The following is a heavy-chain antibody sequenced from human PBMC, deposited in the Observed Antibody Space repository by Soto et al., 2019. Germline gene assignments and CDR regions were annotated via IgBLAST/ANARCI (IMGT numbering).Heavy chain of an antibody. Sequence: QLQLQESGPGLVKPSETLSLTCSVSGGSISSSSYFWGWIRQPPGKGLKWIGSIYYSGSTYYNPSLKSRVTVSVDTSKNQFSLKLSSVTAADTAVYYCARHPSDFWFDPWGQGTLVTVSS. CDR2: IYYSGST. J-gene: IGHJ5*02. D-gene: IGHD2-21*02. CDR1: GGSISSSSYF. V-gene: IGHV4-39*01. CDR3: ARHPSDFWFDP.